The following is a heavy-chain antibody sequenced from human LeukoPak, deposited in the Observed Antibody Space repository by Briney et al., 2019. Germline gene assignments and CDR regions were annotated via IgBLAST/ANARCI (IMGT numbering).Heavy chain of an antibody. D-gene: IGHD5-12*01. CDR2: IYYSGST. CDR3: ARGKYRVATSY. Sequence: SETLSLICTVSGGSISSYYWSWIRQPPGKGLEWIGYIYYSGSTNYNPSLKSRVTISVDTSKNQFSLKLSSVTAADTAVYYCARGKYRVATSYWGQGTLVTVSS. V-gene: IGHV4-59*01. J-gene: IGHJ4*02. CDR1: GGSISSYY.